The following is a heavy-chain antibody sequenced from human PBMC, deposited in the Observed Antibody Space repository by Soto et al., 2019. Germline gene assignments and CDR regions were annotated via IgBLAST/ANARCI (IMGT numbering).Heavy chain of an antibody. CDR1: GGTFSSYA. D-gene: IGHD2-2*01. CDR2: IFPIFGTA. J-gene: IGHJ6*02. Sequence: GASVKVSCKASGGTFSSYAISWVRQAPGQGLEWMGGIFPIFGTANYAQKFQGRVTITADESTSTAYMELSSLRSEDTAVYYCAVRGYCSSTSCYDYYYGMDVWGQGTTVTVSS. V-gene: IGHV1-69*13. CDR3: AVRGYCSSTSCYDYYYGMDV.